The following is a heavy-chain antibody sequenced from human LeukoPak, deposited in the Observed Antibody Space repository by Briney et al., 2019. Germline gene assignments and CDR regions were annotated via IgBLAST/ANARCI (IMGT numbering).Heavy chain of an antibody. Sequence: GASLKISCKGSGYSFTSYWIAWVRQLPGKGLEWMGIIYPGDSYTTYSPSFQGQATISADKSISTAYLQWPNLKGSDTAMYYGARRSRSEALDIWVQGTMVTVSS. J-gene: IGHJ3*02. CDR2: IYPGDSYT. V-gene: IGHV5-51*01. D-gene: IGHD6-6*01. CDR3: ARRSRSEALDI. CDR1: GYSFTSYW.